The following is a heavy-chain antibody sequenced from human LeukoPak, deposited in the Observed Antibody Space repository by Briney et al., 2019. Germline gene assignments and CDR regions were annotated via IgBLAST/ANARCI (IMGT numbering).Heavy chain of an antibody. J-gene: IGHJ1*01. CDR3: ARRRYYDGSGYLE. CDR1: GDSVSRSDSY. Sequence: SSETLSLTCSVSGDSVSRSDSYWDWIRQPPGKGLEWIGTIYYSGRTYYSPSLKSRVTMSVDPSNNQFSLTLRSVTAADTAVYDCARRRYYDGSGYLEWGQGTMLSVSS. CDR2: IYYSGRT. D-gene: IGHD3-22*01. V-gene: IGHV4-39*01.